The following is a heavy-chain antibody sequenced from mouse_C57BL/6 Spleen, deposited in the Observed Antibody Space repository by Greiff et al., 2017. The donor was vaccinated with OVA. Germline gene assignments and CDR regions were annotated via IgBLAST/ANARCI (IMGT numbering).Heavy chain of an antibody. J-gene: IGHJ1*03. Sequence: VHLVESGAELVKPGASVKISCKASGYAFSSYWMNWVKQRPGKGLEWIGQIYPGDGDTNYNGKFKGKATLTADKSSSTAYMQLSSLTSEDSAVYFCARRGSNYGASWYFDVWGTGTTVTVSS. CDR3: ARRGSNYGASWYFDV. D-gene: IGHD2-5*01. CDR2: IYPGDGDT. CDR1: GYAFSSYW. V-gene: IGHV1-80*01.